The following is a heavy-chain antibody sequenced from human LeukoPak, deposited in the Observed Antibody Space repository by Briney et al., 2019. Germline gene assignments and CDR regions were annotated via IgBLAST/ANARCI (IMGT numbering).Heavy chain of an antibody. D-gene: IGHD1-26*01. V-gene: IGHV3-30*18. Sequence: GGSLRLSCAASGFTFDDYGMTWVRQAPGKGLEWVAVISYEGSTSYYADSVKGRFTISRDNSKNTLYLQMNGLRAEDTAVYYCAKEGFGNYYSAYFDYWGQGTLVTVSS. CDR3: AKEGFGNYYSAYFDY. J-gene: IGHJ4*02. CDR2: ISYEGSTS. CDR1: GFTFDDYG.